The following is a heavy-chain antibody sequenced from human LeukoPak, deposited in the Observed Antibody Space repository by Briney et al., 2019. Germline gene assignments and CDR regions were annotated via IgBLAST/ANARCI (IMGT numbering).Heavy chain of an antibody. D-gene: IGHD3-22*01. V-gene: IGHV3-74*03. J-gene: IGHJ3*02. CDR3: ARAPDGYEAFDI. CDR2: IDRDGSST. CDR1: GFIFSNYW. Sequence: SGGSLRLSCAASGFIFSNYWMHWVRHAPGKGLVWVSRIDRDGSSTMYADSVKGRFTISRDNAKNTLYLQKNSLRAEDTAVYYCARAPDGYEAFDIWGQGTMVTVSS.